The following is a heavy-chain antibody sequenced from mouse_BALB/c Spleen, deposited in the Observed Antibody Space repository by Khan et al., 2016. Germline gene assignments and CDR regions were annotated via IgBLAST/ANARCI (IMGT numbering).Heavy chain of an antibody. CDR3: AEKLGWCAY. V-gene: IGHV3-2*02. CDR2: ISYSGST. Sequence: EVQLQESGPGLVKPSQSLSLTCTVTGYSITSDYAWNWIRQFPGNKLEWMCYISYSGSTSYNPSLKSRISITRDTSKNQSFLRLNSVTTEDTAKYNCAEKLGWCAYWGQGTLVIDSA. CDR1: GYSITSDYA. D-gene: IGHD4-1*01. J-gene: IGHJ3*01.